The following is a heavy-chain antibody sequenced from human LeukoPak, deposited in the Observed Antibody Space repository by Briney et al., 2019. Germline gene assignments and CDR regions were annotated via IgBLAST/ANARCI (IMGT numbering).Heavy chain of an antibody. Sequence: ASVQVSCKASGYTFTGYYMHWVGQAPGQGLEWMGWINSNSGDTNYAQKLQGRVTMTRDTSISTAYMELSRLRSDDTAVYYCAREPHYDLLTGYALGYLDLWGRGTLLTVSS. CDR2: INSNSGDT. CDR1: GYTFTGYY. V-gene: IGHV1-2*02. J-gene: IGHJ2*01. CDR3: AREPHYDLLTGYALGYLDL. D-gene: IGHD3-9*01.